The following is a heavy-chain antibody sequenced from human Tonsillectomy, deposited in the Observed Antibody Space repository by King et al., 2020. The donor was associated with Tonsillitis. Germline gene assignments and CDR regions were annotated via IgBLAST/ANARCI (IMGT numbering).Heavy chain of an antibody. J-gene: IGHJ6*03. V-gene: IGHV3-23*04. CDR3: AKGEYDDYYYMDV. Sequence: VQLVESGGGLVQPGGSLRLSCAASGFTFSSYGMSWVRQAPGRGLEWVAAISGIDNSTYYADSVKGRFTISRDNSKNTLYLHMNSLRAEDTAVYYCAKGEYDDYYYMDVWGKGTTVTVSS. CDR1: GFTFSSYG. D-gene: IGHD1-26*01. CDR2: ISGIDNST.